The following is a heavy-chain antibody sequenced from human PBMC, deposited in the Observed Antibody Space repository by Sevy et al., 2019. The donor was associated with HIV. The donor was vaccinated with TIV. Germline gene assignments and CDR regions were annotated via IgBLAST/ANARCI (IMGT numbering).Heavy chain of an antibody. Sequence: SETLSLTCDVSGFSISNNFYWGWIRQPPGKGLEWIGSIYHSGTTYYSPSLNSRVTISVDMSNNQFALRLTCVTAADTAVYYCARARRTETNYFCMDVWGKGTTVTVSS. CDR2: IYHSGTT. CDR1: GFSISNNFY. D-gene: IGHD3-3*01. V-gene: IGHV4-38-2*01. CDR3: ARARRTETNYFCMDV. J-gene: IGHJ6*03.